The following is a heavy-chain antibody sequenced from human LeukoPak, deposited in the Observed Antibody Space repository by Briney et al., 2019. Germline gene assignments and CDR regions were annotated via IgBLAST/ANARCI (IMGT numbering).Heavy chain of an antibody. D-gene: IGHD3-16*01. CDR2: IYPGDSQT. CDR3: ARLNLAAFDV. Sequence: GESLKISCKGSGYSFSSYWIGWVRQMPGKGLEWMGIIYPGDSQTRYSPSFQGQVTISADKSISTAYLQWSSPKASDTVMFYCARLNLAAFDVWGQGTMVTVSS. CDR1: GYSFSSYW. J-gene: IGHJ3*01. V-gene: IGHV5-51*01.